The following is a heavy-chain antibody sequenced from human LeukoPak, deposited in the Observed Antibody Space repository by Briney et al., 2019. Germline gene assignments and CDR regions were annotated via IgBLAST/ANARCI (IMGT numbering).Heavy chain of an antibody. Sequence: SVKVPCKASGGTFSSYAISWVRQAPGQGLEWMGRIIPIFGTANYAQKFQGRVTITTDESTSTAYMELSSLRSEDTAVYYCARDFSAYCGGDCYLDWGQGTLVTVSS. CDR2: IIPIFGTA. D-gene: IGHD2-21*02. CDR3: ARDFSAYCGGDCYLD. V-gene: IGHV1-69*05. J-gene: IGHJ4*02. CDR1: GGTFSSYA.